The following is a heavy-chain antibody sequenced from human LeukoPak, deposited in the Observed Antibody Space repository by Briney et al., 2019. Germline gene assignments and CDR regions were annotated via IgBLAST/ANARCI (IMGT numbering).Heavy chain of an antibody. CDR1: GYTFTGYY. J-gene: IGHJ5*02. CDR2: INPSGGST. V-gene: IGHV1-46*01. D-gene: IGHD4-17*01. CDR3: ARGDDYGDFLDWFDP. Sequence: ASVKVSCKASGYTFTGYYMHWVRQAPGQGLEWMGIINPSGGSTSCAQKFQGRVTMTRDTSTSTVYMELSSLRSEDTAVYYCARGDDYGDFLDWFDPWGQGTLVTVSS.